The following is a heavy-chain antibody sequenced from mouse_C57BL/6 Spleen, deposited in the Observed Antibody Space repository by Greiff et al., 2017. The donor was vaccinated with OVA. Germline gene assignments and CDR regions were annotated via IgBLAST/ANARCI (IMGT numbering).Heavy chain of an antibody. CDR1: GFSLTSYA. CDR2: IWTGGGT. D-gene: IGHD6-2*01. Sequence: VQGVESGPGLVAPSQSLSITCTVSGFSLTSYAISWVRQPPGKGLEWLGVIWTGGGTNYNSALKSRLSISKDNSKSQVFLKMNSLQTDDTARYYCARNTLSLHYAMDYWGQGTSVTVSS. V-gene: IGHV2-9-1*01. CDR3: ARNTLSLHYAMDY. J-gene: IGHJ4*01.